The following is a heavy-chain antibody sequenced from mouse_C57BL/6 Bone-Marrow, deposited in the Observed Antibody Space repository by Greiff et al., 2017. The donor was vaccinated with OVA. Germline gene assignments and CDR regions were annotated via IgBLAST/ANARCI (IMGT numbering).Heavy chain of an antibody. Sequence: EVMLVESGGGLVQPGGSLSLSCAASGFTFTDYYMSWVRQPPGKALEWLGFIRNKANGSKTEYSASVKGRFTISRDNSKSILYLRMNALRAEDSASYDCARSLITTSKFAYWGQGTLVTVSA. CDR1: GFTFTDYY. J-gene: IGHJ3*01. CDR3: ARSLITTSKFAY. CDR2: IRNKANGSKT. V-gene: IGHV7-3*01. D-gene: IGHD1-1*01.